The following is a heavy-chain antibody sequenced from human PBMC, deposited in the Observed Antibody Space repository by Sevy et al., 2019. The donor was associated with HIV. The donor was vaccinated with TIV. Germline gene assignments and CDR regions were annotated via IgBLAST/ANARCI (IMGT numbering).Heavy chain of an antibody. V-gene: IGHV3-23*01. D-gene: IGHD3-16*02. CDR3: SKGAPLQFYDYVWETYRYMDYFDY. CDR1: GFTFSSYA. J-gene: IGHJ4*02. Sequence: GGSLRLTCAASGFTFSSYAMSWVRQAPGKGLEWVSGISGSGGATYYADSVKGRFTISRDSSKNTLYLQMDSLRAEDTAVYYCSKGAPLQFYDYVWETYRYMDYFDYWDQGTLVTVSS. CDR2: ISGSGGAT.